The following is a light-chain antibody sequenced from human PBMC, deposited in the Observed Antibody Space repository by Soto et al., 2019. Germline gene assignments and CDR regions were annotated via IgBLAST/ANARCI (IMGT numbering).Light chain of an antibody. V-gene: IGLV2-14*01. J-gene: IGLJ2*01. CDR1: NSDIGTYNY. Sequence: QSALTQPASVSGSPGQSITFSCTGTNSDIGTYNYVSWYQQHPGKAPKLMIYEVSNRPLGVSNRFSGSKSGNTASLTISGLQAEDEADYYCASYTTSSTVFFGGGTKLTVL. CDR2: EVS. CDR3: ASYTTSSTVF.